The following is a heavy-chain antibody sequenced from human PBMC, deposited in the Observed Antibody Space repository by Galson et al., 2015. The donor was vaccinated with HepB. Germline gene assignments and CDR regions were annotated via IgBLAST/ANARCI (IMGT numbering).Heavy chain of an antibody. V-gene: IGHV3-33*03. Sequence: SLRLSCAASGFTFSSYGMYWVRQAPGKGLEWVAMIWYDGSIKYYKDSVRGRVTVSRDNADNTVYLQMNSLRAEDAAVYYCVTGGSQYCTGVSCYPGDYWGQGTLVTVSS. CDR1: GFTFSSYG. CDR2: IWYDGSIK. D-gene: IGHD2-15*01. J-gene: IGHJ4*02. CDR3: VTGGSQYCTGVSCYPGDY.